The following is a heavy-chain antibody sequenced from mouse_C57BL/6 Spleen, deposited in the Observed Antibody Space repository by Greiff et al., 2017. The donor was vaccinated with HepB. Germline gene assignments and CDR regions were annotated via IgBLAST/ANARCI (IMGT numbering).Heavy chain of an antibody. CDR1: GFNIKDYY. J-gene: IGHJ2*01. CDR3: TTQDSSGYVDY. CDR2: IDPEDGDT. Sequence: EVQLKQSGAELVRPGASVKLSCTASGFNIKDYYMHWVKQRPEQGLEWIGRIDPEDGDTEYAQKFQGKATMTADTSSNTAYLQLSSLTSEDTAVYYCTTQDSSGYVDYWGQGTTLTVSS. V-gene: IGHV14-1*01. D-gene: IGHD3-2*02.